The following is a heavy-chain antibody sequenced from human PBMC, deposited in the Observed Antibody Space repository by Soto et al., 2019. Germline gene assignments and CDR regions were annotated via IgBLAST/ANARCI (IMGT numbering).Heavy chain of an antibody. CDR1: GYTLPRYG. D-gene: IGHD6-19*01. Sequence: ASVKVSCQASGYTLPRYGISWVGQAPGPGGEGVGWTCAYNGDPNYEQKPQDRVTMTTYTSPITASMEPRSLRSDKTALDYLARDKVGDSGWQYDHYYNYCGMDVWGQGTTVTVSS. CDR2: TCAYNGDP. J-gene: IGHJ6*02. V-gene: IGHV1-18*04. CDR3: ARDKVGDSGWQYDHYYNYCGMDV.